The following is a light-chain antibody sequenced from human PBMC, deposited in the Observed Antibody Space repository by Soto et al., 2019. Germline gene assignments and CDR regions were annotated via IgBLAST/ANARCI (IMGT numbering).Light chain of an antibody. CDR2: EVI. Sequence: QSALTQPASVSGSPGQSITISCTGTSSDVAAYNFVSWYQQHPGEVPKLMIYEVIKRPSGISDRFSGSKSGNTASLTISGLQAEDEADYYCSAYTHSNTVIFGGGTKAHRP. J-gene: IGLJ2*01. V-gene: IGLV2-14*03. CDR3: SAYTHSNTVI. CDR1: SSDVAAYNF.